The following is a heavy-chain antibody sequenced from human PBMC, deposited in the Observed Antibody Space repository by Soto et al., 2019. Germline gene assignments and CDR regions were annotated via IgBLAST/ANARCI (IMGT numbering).Heavy chain of an antibody. CDR2: ISSSGSTI. D-gene: IGHD2-21*01. J-gene: IGHJ6*02. CDR1: GFTFSDYY. Sequence: GGSLRLSCAASGFTFSDYYMSWIRQAPGKGLEWVSYISSSGSTIYYAGSVKGRFTISRDNAKNSLYLQMNSLRAEDTAVYYCARYSSAPYYGMDVWGQGTTVTVSS. V-gene: IGHV3-11*04. CDR3: ARYSSAPYYGMDV.